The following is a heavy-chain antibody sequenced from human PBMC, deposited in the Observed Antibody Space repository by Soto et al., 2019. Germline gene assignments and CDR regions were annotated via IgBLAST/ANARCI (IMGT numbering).Heavy chain of an antibody. V-gene: IGHV3-30*18. CDR2: ISHDGGEK. J-gene: IGHJ5*02. CDR3: AKGRYGAGSYNYFAP. Sequence: QVHLVESGGGVVQPGRSLRLSCSASGFTFGTSGMHWVRQAPGKGLEWVAMISHDGGEKFYTDSVKGRFTISRDTSKNPLYLQMDSMRPEDAAIYHCAKGRYGAGSYNYFAPWGQGTLVTVSS. CDR1: GFTFGTSG. D-gene: IGHD5-18*01.